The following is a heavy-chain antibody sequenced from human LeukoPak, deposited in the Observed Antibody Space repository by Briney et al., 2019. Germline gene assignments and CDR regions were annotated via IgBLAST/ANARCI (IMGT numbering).Heavy chain of an antibody. CDR3: ARVASCGYYTFFDY. CDR1: GGSISSHN. J-gene: IGHJ4*02. CDR2: IYNSGSP. Sequence: SETLSLTCTVSGGSISSHNWNWIRQPPGKVLEWIGDIYNSGSPNYNPSLKSRVTISVDTSKNQFSLKLSSVNAADTAVYYCARVASCGYYTFFDYWGQGTLVTVSS. D-gene: IGHD3-22*01. V-gene: IGHV4-59*11.